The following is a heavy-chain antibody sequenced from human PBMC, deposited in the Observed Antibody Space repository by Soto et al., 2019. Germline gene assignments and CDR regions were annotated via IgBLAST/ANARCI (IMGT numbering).Heavy chain of an antibody. D-gene: IGHD3-10*01. CDR1: GFTFSNYA. CDR3: AKDAITMVRGTNNWFDP. V-gene: IGHV3-23*01. Sequence: EVQLLESGGGLVQPGGSLRLSCEGSGFTFSNYAMSWVRQAPGKGREWVSAISGNGVSTYYADSVRGRFTISRDNSKNTLYLQMNRLRADDTAVYYCAKDAITMVRGTNNWFDPWGQGTLVTVSS. J-gene: IGHJ5*02. CDR2: ISGNGVST.